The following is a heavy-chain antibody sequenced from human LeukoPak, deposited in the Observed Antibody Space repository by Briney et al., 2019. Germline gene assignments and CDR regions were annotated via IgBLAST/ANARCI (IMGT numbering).Heavy chain of an antibody. Sequence: PGGSRRLSCAASGFTFSSYAMHWVRQAPGKGLDWVAVIWYDGSNKYYADTVKGRFTISRDNSKNTLNLQMNSLRAEDTAVYYCAKGGDGSFLDVWGKGTTVTVSS. J-gene: IGHJ6*04. V-gene: IGHV3-33*06. CDR1: GFTFSSYA. D-gene: IGHD1-26*01. CDR2: IWYDGSNK. CDR3: AKGGDGSFLDV.